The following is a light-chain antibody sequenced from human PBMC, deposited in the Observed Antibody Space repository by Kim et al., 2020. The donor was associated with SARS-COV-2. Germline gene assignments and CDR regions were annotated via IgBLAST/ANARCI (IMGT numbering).Light chain of an antibody. Sequence: SPGETATLSCRASQSINNKLAWYQQKHGQAPRLLIYDASTRATGISARFSGSGSGTEFTLTISSLQSEDFAVYHCQQYNTWTSLSFGGGTMVDIK. CDR2: DAS. CDR3: QQYNTWTSLS. V-gene: IGKV3-15*01. CDR1: QSINNK. J-gene: IGKJ4*01.